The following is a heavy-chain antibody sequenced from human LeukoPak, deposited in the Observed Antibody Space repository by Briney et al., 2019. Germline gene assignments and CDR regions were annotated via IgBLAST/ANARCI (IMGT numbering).Heavy chain of an antibody. D-gene: IGHD5-24*01. CDR2: ISGSGDFT. Sequence: GGSLRLSCAASGFTFTNYAMSWVRQAPGKGLEWVSDISGSGDFTYYADSVKGRFTISRDKSKNTLYLQMNSLRAEDTAVYYCAKDGARDGYNYPDYWGRGTLVTVSS. V-gene: IGHV3-23*01. J-gene: IGHJ4*02. CDR1: GFTFTNYA. CDR3: AKDGARDGYNYPDY.